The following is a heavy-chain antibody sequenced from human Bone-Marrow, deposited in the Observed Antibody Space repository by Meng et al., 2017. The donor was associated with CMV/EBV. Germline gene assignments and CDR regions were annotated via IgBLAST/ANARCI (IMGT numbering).Heavy chain of an antibody. CDR2: ISGGGTTI. CDR1: GFTFSSYE. V-gene: IGHV3-48*03. J-gene: IGHJ4*02. CDR3: ASQGRSVRPGY. Sequence: GGSLRLSCADPGFTFSSYEMNWVRQAPGKGLEWVSYISGGGTTIYYADSVRGRFTISRDNAKSSLYLQMTSLRVEDTAIYYCASQGRSVRPGYWGQGTLVTVSS. D-gene: IGHD6-6*01.